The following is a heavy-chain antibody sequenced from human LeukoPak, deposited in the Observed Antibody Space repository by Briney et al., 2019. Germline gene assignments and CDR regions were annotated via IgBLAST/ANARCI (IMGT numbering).Heavy chain of an antibody. Sequence: GGSLRLSCAASGFTFDSYSMNWVRQAPGKGLEWVSSISGTSNYVYYADSMKGRLTISRDNAKNSLYLQMNSLRADDTAVYYCARAANYYDSSGYYWGYWGQGTLVTVSS. J-gene: IGHJ4*02. V-gene: IGHV3-21*01. CDR3: ARAANYYDSSGYYWGY. CDR2: ISGTSNYV. D-gene: IGHD3-22*01. CDR1: GFTFDSYS.